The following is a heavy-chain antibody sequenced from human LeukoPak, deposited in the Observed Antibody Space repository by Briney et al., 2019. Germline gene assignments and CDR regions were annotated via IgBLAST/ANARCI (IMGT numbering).Heavy chain of an antibody. Sequence: SETLSLTCAVYGGSFSGYYWSWIRQPPGKGLEWIGEINHSGSTNYDPSLKSRVTISVDTSKNQFSLKLSSVTAADTAVYYCARVTGYMTEDYFDYWGQGTLITVSS. D-gene: IGHD6-13*01. V-gene: IGHV4-34*01. CDR2: INHSGST. J-gene: IGHJ4*02. CDR3: ARVTGYMTEDYFDY. CDR1: GGSFSGYY.